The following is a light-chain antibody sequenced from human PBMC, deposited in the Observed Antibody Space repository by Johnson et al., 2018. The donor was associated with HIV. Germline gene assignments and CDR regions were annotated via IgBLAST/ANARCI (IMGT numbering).Light chain of an antibody. CDR2: DNN. CDR1: SSNIGNNY. CDR3: GTWDSRLISNV. J-gene: IGLJ1*01. Sequence: QSVLTQPPSVSAAPGQKVTLSCSGSSSNIGNNYVSWYQHLPGTAPKLLIYDNNKRPSGIPDRFSGSKSGTSATLGITGLQTGDEADYYCGTWDSRLISNVFGPGTKVTVL. V-gene: IGLV1-51*01.